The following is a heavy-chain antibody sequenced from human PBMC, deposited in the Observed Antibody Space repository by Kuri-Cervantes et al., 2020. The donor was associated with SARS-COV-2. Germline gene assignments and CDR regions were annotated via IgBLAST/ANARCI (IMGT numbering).Heavy chain of an antibody. CDR2: INHCGYT. Sequence: SETLSLTCAVYGESFSDHYWNWIRQLPGKGLEWIGEINHCGYTNYNPSLRSRVSIPVDTSKNQFSLKLHSVTAADAAVYYCAGVPRVRVFLRQTSHFDYWGQGTLVTVSS. D-gene: IGHD2/OR15-2a*01. J-gene: IGHJ4*02. CDR3: AGVPRVRVFLRQTSHFDY. CDR1: GESFSDHY. V-gene: IGHV4-34*01.